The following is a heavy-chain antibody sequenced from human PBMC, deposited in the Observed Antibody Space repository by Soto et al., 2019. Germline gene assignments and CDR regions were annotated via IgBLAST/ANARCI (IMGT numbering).Heavy chain of an antibody. D-gene: IGHD2-15*01. CDR1: GGSFSGYY. CDR3: ARGLEDIPLDY. V-gene: IGHV4-34*01. CDR2: NNHSGST. J-gene: IGHJ4*02. Sequence: QGQLQQWGPGLLKPSETLSLTCAVYGGSFSGYYWSWIRQPPGKGLEWIGENNHSGSTNYNPSLKSRVTISVDTSKNQFSLKLSSVTAADTAVYYCARGLEDIPLDYWGQGTLVTVSS.